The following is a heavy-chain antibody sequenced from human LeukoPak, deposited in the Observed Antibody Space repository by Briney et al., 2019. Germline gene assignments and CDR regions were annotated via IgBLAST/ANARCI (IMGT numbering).Heavy chain of an antibody. J-gene: IGHJ4*02. CDR2: IYYRGST. CDR3: ARVTGYMIEDYFDY. D-gene: IGHD3-22*01. Sequence: SETLSLTCTVSGGSISSSTYYWGWIRQPPGKGLEWIGNIYYRGSTSYNPSLKSRVTISGDTSKNQFSLKLSSVTAADTAVYYCARVTGYMIEDYFDYWGQGTLVTVSS. V-gene: IGHV4-39*07. CDR1: GGSISSSTYY.